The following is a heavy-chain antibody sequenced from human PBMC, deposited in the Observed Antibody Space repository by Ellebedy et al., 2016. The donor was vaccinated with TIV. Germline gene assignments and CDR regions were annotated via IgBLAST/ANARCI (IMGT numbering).Heavy chain of an antibody. D-gene: IGHD6-19*01. J-gene: IGHJ4*02. CDR3: ARDQWLGRAYYFDS. CDR1: GFTFSNYL. V-gene: IGHV3-7*01. CDR2: IKQDGSEK. Sequence: GESLKISCAASGFTFSNYLMSWVRQAPGKGLEWVANIKQDGSEKYYADSVKGRFSISRDNAKNSLYVQMNSLRDEDTAVYYCARDQWLGRAYYFDSWGQGTLVTVSS.